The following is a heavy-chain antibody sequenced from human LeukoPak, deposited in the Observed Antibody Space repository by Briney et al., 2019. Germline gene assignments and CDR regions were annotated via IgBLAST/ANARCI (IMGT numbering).Heavy chain of an antibody. CDR3: ARVNRPNYYDSSGYPH. D-gene: IGHD3-22*01. CDR1: GFTFSSYA. Sequence: GGSLRLSCAASGFTFSSYAMHWVRQAPGKGLEYVSAISSNGGSTYYANSVKGRFTISRDNSKNTLYLQMGSLRAEDMAVYYCARVNRPNYYDSSGYPHWGQGTLVTVSS. J-gene: IGHJ4*02. CDR2: ISSNGGST. V-gene: IGHV3-64*01.